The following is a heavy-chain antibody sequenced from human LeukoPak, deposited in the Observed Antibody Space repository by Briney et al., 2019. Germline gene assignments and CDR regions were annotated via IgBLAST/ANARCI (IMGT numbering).Heavy chain of an antibody. Sequence: GGFLRLSCAVSAFTFSSYALCWVRQAPAKGLEWVPVILCDESYKYSFDGSKKYYSDTVKGRFTLSRDKSDNTLHVQICERLRYSSSTSLDYWGRGTHFTVSS. J-gene: IGHJ4*02. CDR3: Y. CDR1: AFTFSSYA. D-gene: IGHD5-18*01. CDR2: ILCDESYKYSFDGSKK. V-gene: IGHV3-30*08.